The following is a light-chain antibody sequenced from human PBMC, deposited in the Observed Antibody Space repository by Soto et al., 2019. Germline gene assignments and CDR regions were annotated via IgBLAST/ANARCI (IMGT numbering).Light chain of an antibody. V-gene: IGLV2-14*01. CDR2: DVS. J-gene: IGLJ1*01. CDR3: SSYTSSSTLLYV. Sequence: QSALTQPASVSGSPGQSITISCTGTSSDVGGYNYVSWYQQHPGKAPKLMIYDVSNRPSGVSNRFSGSKSGNTASLTISGLQAEDEAEYCSSYTSSSTLLYVFGTGTKVTVL. CDR1: SSDVGGYNY.